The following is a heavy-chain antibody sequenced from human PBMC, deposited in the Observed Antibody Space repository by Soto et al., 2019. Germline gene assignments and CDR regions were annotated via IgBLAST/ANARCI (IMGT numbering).Heavy chain of an antibody. J-gene: IGHJ6*02. D-gene: IGHD5-18*01. Sequence: PSETLSLTCTVSGGSISSGGYYWSWIRQHPGKGLEWIGYIYYSGSTYYNPSLKSRVTISVDTSKKQFSLKLSSVTAADTAVYYCARVLSTAMVSDYYYGMDVWGQGTTVPVSS. V-gene: IGHV4-31*03. CDR3: ARVLSTAMVSDYYYGMDV. CDR2: IYYSGST. CDR1: GGSISSGGYY.